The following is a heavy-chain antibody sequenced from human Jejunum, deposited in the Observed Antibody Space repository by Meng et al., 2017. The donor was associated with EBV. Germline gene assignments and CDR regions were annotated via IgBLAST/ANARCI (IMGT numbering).Heavy chain of an antibody. V-gene: IGHV2-5*01. CDR1: EFSRTTXXXV. Sequence: IPLHVLRXXVAKXTKTLPLTCXXFEFSRTTXXXVVGWIRQPPGKALEWLALSYWNDDKQYSPSLKRRLTITKDTAKNQVVLTMTNMDPVDTGTYDCAHRRLEEGSVTTGFDYWGQGALVTVSS. D-gene: IGHD1-1*01. CDR3: AHRRLEEGSVTTGFDY. CDR2: SYWNDDK. J-gene: IGHJ4*02.